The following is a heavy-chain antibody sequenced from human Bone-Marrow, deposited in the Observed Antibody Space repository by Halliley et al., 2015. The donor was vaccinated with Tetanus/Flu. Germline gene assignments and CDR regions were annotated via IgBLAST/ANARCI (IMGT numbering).Heavy chain of an antibody. V-gene: IGHV3-23*01. CDR1: GFTFSSYA. D-gene: IGHD2-15*01. CDR2: ISGSGGST. Sequence: SGFTFSSYAMSWVRQAPGKGLEWVSAISGSGGSTYYADSVKGRFSISRDNSKNTLYLQMNSLRAEDTAIYYCAKIPTQYCSGGTGYGQYFQHWGQGTLVTVSS. CDR3: AKIPTQYCSGGTGYGQYFQH. J-gene: IGHJ1*01.